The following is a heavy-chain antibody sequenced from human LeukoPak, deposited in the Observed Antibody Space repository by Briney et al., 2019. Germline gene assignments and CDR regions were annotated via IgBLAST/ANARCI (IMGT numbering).Heavy chain of an antibody. J-gene: IGHJ2*01. V-gene: IGHV3-33*08. Sequence: GGSLRLSCAASGFTFSSYAMSWVRQAPGKGLEWVAVIWYDGSNKYYADSVKGRFTISRDNSKNTLYLQMNSLRAEDTAVYYCARDGLLGYFDLWGRGTLVTVSS. CDR3: ARDGLLGYFDL. D-gene: IGHD7-27*01. CDR2: IWYDGSNK. CDR1: GFTFSSYA.